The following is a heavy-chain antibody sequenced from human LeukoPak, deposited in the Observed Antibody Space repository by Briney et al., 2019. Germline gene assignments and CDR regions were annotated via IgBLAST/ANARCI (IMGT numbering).Heavy chain of an antibody. D-gene: IGHD7-27*01. CDR3: ARGKLGTGPYYFDF. Sequence: SETLSLTCAVYGGSFSGYYWSWIRQPPGKGLEWIGEIKHSGSTNYNPSLKSRVTISVDTSKNQFSLKLSSVTAADTAVYYCARGKLGTGPYYFDFWGQGTLVTVSS. CDR2: IKHSGST. V-gene: IGHV4-34*01. CDR1: GGSFSGYY. J-gene: IGHJ4*02.